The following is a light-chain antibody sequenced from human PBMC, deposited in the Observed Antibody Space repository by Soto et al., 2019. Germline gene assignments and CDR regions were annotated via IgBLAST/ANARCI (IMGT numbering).Light chain of an antibody. CDR2: DAS. CDR1: QSVRSS. J-gene: IGKJ1*01. CDR3: QQYNNWPWT. Sequence: IVLTQSPATLSLSPGERATLSCRASQSVRSSLAWYQQQPGQAPRLLIYDASNRATGIPGRFSGSGSGTDFTLTISSLDPKDFAVYYCQQYNNWPWTFGQGTKVEIK. V-gene: IGKV3-11*01.